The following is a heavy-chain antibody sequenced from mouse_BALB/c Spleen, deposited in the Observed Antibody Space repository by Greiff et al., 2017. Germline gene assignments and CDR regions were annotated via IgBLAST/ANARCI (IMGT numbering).Heavy chain of an antibody. CDR3: ARYDYEEDAMDY. CDR1: GFSLTSYG. J-gene: IGHJ4*01. D-gene: IGHD2-4*01. V-gene: IGHV2-2*02. Sequence: VHLVESGPGLVQPSQSLSITCTVSGFSLTSYGVHWVRQSPGKGLEWLGVIWSGGSTDYNAAFISRLSISKDNSKSQVFFKMNSLQANDTAIYYCARYDYEEDAMDYWGQGTSVTVSS. CDR2: IWSGGST.